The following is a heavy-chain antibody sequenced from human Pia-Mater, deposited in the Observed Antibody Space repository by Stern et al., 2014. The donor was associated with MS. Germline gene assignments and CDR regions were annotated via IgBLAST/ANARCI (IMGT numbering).Heavy chain of an antibody. J-gene: IGHJ4*02. Sequence: QVQLQESGPGLVKPSETLSLTCTVSGGSISSSSYYWGWIRQPPGKGLEWIGSIYYSRSTYYNPSLKSRVTISVDTSKNQFSLKQGSAAAADTAVYYCATYSSSWHFDYWGQGTLVTVSS. D-gene: IGHD6-13*01. V-gene: IGHV4-39*01. CDR1: GGSISSSSYY. CDR2: IYYSRST. CDR3: ATYSSSWHFDY.